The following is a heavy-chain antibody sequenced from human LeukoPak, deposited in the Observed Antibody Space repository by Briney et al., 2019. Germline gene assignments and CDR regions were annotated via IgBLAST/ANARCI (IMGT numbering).Heavy chain of an antibody. J-gene: IGHJ3*02. CDR3: ARDSRYGFALDAFDI. CDR1: GDSISSGAYS. D-gene: IGHD5-18*01. CDR2: IFHTGYT. Sequence: PSETLSLTCAVSGDSISSGAYSWHWIRQPPGKGLEWIGYIFHTGYTFSNPSLKSRVTITVDTSKSHFSLKLNSVTAADTAVYYCARDSRYGFALDAFDIWGRGTMVTVSS. V-gene: IGHV4-30-2*01.